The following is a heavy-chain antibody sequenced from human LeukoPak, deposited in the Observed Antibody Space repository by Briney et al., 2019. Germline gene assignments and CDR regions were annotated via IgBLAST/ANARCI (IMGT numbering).Heavy chain of an antibody. V-gene: IGHV3-7*01. CDR1: GFTFSSYW. D-gene: IGHD1-26*01. Sequence: GGSLRLSCAASGFTFSSYWMSWVRQAPGKGLEWVANIKQDGSEKYYVDSVKGRFTISRDNAKNSLYLQMNSLRAEDTAVYYCVRGVGASRRNWFDPWGQGTLVTVSS. CDR3: VRGVGASRRNWFDP. J-gene: IGHJ5*02. CDR2: IKQDGSEK.